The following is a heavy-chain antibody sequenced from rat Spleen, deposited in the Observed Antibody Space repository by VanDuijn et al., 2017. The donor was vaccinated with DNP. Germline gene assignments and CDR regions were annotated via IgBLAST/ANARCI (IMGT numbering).Heavy chain of an antibody. Sequence: EVKLVESGGGLVLPGASLKLSCTASGFTFSNYGMAWVRQAPTKGLEWVASLSTGGDKSAYRDSVKGRFIIFRDDAKNTQYLQMDSLRSEDTATYYCARHEDYSSYIYGFAYWGQGTLVTVSS. CDR1: GFTFSNYG. J-gene: IGHJ3*01. CDR3: ARHEDYSSYIYGFAY. V-gene: IGHV5S13*01. D-gene: IGHD1-2*01. CDR2: LSTGGDKS.